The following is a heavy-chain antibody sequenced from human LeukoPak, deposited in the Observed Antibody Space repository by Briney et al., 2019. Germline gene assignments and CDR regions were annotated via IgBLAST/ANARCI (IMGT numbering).Heavy chain of an antibody. CDR2: IKQDGSEK. V-gene: IGHV3-7*01. CDR3: ARSAMAAYYFDY. CDR1: GFTFSSYW. D-gene: IGHD5-18*01. Sequence: PGGTLSLSGAASGFTFSSYWMSWVRTAPGKGLEWVANIKQDGSEKYYVDSVKGRITISRDNAKNSLYLQINSLRAEDTAVYYCARSAMAAYYFDYWGQGTLVTVSS. J-gene: IGHJ4*02.